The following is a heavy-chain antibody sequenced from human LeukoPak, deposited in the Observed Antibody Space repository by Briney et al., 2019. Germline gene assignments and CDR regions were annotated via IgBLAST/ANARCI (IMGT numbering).Heavy chain of an antibody. Sequence: PGGSLRLSCAASGFTVSSNYMTWIRQPPGKGLEWIGSIYYSGSTYYNASLKSRVTISVDTSKNQFSLKLSSLTAADTAVYYCARHKYSTGWPPEGAFDIWGQGTMVTVSS. CDR2: IYYSGST. CDR3: ARHKYSTGWPPEGAFDI. CDR1: GFTVSSNY. V-gene: IGHV4-39*01. D-gene: IGHD6-19*01. J-gene: IGHJ3*02.